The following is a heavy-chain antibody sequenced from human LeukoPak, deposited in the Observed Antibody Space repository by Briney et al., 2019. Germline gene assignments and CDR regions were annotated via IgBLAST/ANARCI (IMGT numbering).Heavy chain of an antibody. CDR1: GFTFDNYA. J-gene: IGHJ4*02. D-gene: IGHD6-19*01. CDR3: AKDLKYSRGWGPDC. V-gene: IGHV3-23*01. Sequence: GGSLRLSCATSGFTFDNYAMSWVRQAPGGGLEWGSDISGSSGTRYYADFVQGRFTISRDNAKNQVYLQMNSLRAEDTPVYYCAKDLKYSRGWGPDCWGQGTLVTVSS. CDR2: ISGSSGTR.